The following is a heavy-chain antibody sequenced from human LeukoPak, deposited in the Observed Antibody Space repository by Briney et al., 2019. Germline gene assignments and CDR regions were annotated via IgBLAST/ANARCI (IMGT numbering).Heavy chain of an antibody. J-gene: IGHJ4*02. Sequence: PGGSLRLSCAASGFTFSSYAMHWVRQAPGKGLEWVAVISYDGSNKYYADSVKGRFTISRDNSKNTLYLQMNSLRAEDTAVYYCGRGHWGLDYWGQGALVTVSS. D-gene: IGHD7-27*01. CDR3: GRGHWGLDY. CDR1: GFTFSSYA. CDR2: ISYDGSNK. V-gene: IGHV3-30*04.